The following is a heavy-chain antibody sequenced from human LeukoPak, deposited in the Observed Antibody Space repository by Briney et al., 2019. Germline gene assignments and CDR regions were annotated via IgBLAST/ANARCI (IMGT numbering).Heavy chain of an antibody. CDR1: GFTFNNYG. D-gene: IGHD2-2*01. Sequence: GGSLRLSCGASGFTFNNYGMHWVRQAPGKGPEWVAFIRYDESNKYYADSVKGRFTISRDNSKNTLYLQMNSLRVEDAAVYYCAKAYCASTICYGGGKIDYWGQGTPVTVSS. V-gene: IGHV3-30*02. J-gene: IGHJ4*02. CDR2: IRYDESNK. CDR3: AKAYCASTICYGGGKIDY.